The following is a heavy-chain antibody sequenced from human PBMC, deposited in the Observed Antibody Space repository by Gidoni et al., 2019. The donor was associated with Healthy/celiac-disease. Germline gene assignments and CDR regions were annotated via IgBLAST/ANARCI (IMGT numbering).Heavy chain of an antibody. Sequence: QVQLQESGPGLVKPSETLPLTCTVPGGSISSYYWSWIRQPPGKGLEWIGYIYYSGSTNYNPSLKSRVTISVDTSKNQFSLKLSSVTAADTAVYYCAREGGSSSCFNYWGQGTLVTVSS. CDR1: GGSISSYY. CDR2: IYYSGST. V-gene: IGHV4-59*01. J-gene: IGHJ4*02. CDR3: AREGGSSSCFNY. D-gene: IGHD6-13*01.